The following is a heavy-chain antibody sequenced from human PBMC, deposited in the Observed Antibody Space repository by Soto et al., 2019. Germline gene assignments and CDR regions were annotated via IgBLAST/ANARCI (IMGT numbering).Heavy chain of an antibody. D-gene: IGHD3-22*01. CDR3: ARVPYSYDSRGYYPIAYYFDY. Sequence: GGSLRLSGVASGFTFGDYALSWVRQAPGKGLEWGGFIRSEEVYGGTTEYAASVKGRFTISRDDSKSIAFLQMSSLKTEDTAVYYCARVPYSYDSRGYYPIAYYFDYWGQGTLVTVSS. V-gene: IGHV3-49*04. CDR1: GFTFGDYA. J-gene: IGHJ4*02. CDR2: IRSEEVYGGTT.